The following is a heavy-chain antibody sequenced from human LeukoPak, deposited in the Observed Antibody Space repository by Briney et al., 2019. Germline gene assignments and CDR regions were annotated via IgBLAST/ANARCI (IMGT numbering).Heavy chain of an antibody. D-gene: IGHD5-18*01. J-gene: IGHJ4*02. Sequence: GGSLRLSCAASGFTFRSYGIHWVRQAPGKGLEWVAFIQYDGRGGYYTDSVKGRFTISRDNSKNTLFLQMSSLRAEDTAVYYCAKGYSYHIDYWGQGTLVTVSS. CDR2: IQYDGRGG. CDR1: GFTFRSYG. V-gene: IGHV3-30*02. CDR3: AKGYSYHIDY.